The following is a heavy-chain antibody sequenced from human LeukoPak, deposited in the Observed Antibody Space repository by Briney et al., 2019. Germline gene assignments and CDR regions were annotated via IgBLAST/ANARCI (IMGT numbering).Heavy chain of an antibody. J-gene: IGHJ4*02. D-gene: IGHD3-22*01. CDR2: INSDGSST. V-gene: IGHV3-74*01. Sequence: GGSLRLSCAASGFTFSDYYMSWIRQAPGKGLVWVSRINSDGSSTSYADSVKGRFTISRDNAKNTLYLQMNSPRAEDTAVYYCARAGITYYYDSTFDYWGQGTLVTVSS. CDR1: GFTFSDYY. CDR3: ARAGITYYYDSTFDY.